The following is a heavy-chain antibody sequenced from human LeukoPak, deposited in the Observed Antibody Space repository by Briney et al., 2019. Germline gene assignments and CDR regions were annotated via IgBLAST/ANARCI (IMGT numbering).Heavy chain of an antibody. Sequence: SETLSLTCTVSGGSISSYYWSWIRQPPGKGLEWIGYIYYSGSTNYNPSLKSRVTISVDTSKNQFSLKLSSVTAADTAVYYCARTPKPYYYDSSGYYGFDYWGQGTLVTASS. CDR1: GGSISSYY. CDR2: IYYSGST. CDR3: ARTPKPYYYDSSGYYGFDY. V-gene: IGHV4-59*01. D-gene: IGHD3-22*01. J-gene: IGHJ4*02.